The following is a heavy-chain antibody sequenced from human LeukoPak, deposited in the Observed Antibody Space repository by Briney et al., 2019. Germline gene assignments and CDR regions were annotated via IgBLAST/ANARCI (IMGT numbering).Heavy chain of an antibody. J-gene: IGHJ4*02. CDR2: ISSSGSTI. V-gene: IGHV3-11*04. Sequence: GGSLRLFCAASGFTFSDYYMSWIRQAPGKGLEWVSYISSSGSTIYYADSVKGRFTISRDNAKNSLYQQMNSLRAEDTAVYYCAREPKQWLVPIDFWGQGTLVTVSS. CDR1: GFTFSDYY. D-gene: IGHD6-19*01. CDR3: AREPKQWLVPIDF.